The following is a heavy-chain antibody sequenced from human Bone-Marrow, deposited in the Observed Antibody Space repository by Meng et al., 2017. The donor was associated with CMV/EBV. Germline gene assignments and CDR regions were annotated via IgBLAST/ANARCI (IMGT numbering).Heavy chain of an antibody. CDR2: ISSSGSTI. D-gene: IGHD6-19*01. V-gene: IGHV3-11*01. CDR3: ARETAVAVADP. J-gene: IGHJ5*02. Sequence: GASLKISCAASGFTFSDYYMSWIRQAPGKGLEWVSYISSSGSTIYYTDSVKGRFTISRDNAKNSLYLQMDSMRAEDTAVYYCARETAVAVADPWGQGTLVTVS. CDR1: GFTFSDYY.